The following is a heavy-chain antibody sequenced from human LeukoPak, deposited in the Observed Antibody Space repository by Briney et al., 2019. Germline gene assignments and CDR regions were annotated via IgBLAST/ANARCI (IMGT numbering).Heavy chain of an antibody. D-gene: IGHD5-18*01. J-gene: IGHJ4*02. CDR2: ISLTGET. V-gene: IGHV4-4*02. Sequence: SETLSLTCGVSGGSISSTNWWSWVRQPPGQGLEWIGEISLTGETNYNPSLKSRVTISVDTSKNQFSLKLSSVTAADTAVYYCARQGARNYSWYFGYWGQGTLVTVSS. CDR1: GGSISSTNW. CDR3: ARQGARNYSWYFGY.